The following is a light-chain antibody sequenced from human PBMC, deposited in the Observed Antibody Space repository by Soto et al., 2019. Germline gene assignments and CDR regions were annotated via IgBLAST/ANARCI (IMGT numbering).Light chain of an antibody. CDR3: CSYAGTSTFV. J-gene: IGLJ1*01. V-gene: IGLV2-11*01. CDR1: SSDVGGYSY. CDR2: DVS. Sequence: QSVLTQPRSVSGSPGPSVTISCTGTSSDVGGYSYVSWYQQHPGKAPKVMIYDVSKRPSGVRDRFSGSKSGNTASLTISGLQAEDEADYYCCSYAGTSTFVFGSGTKVTVL.